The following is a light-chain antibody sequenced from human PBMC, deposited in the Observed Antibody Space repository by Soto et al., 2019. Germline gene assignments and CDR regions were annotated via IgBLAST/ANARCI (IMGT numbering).Light chain of an antibody. Sequence: EIVLTQSPGTLSLSPGERATLSCRASQSVSGSYLAWHQQKPGQAPRLLIYGASSRATGIPDRFSGSGSGTDFTLTISRLEPEVFAVYYCQQYGSSQYTFGLGTKLEIK. CDR1: QSVSGSY. V-gene: IGKV3-20*01. J-gene: IGKJ2*01. CDR3: QQYGSSQYT. CDR2: GAS.